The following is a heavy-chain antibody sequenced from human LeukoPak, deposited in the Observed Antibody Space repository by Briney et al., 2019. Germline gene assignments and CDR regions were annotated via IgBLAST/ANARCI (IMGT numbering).Heavy chain of an antibody. CDR2: ISSSSSTI. CDR3: ARDYTDSERYYYYGMDV. Sequence: PGGSLRLSCTASGFTFSSYTMSWVRQAPGKGLEWVSYISSSSSTIYYADSVKGRFTISRDNAKNSLYLQMNSLRAEDTAVYYCARDYTDSERYYYYGMDVWGQGTTVTVSS. V-gene: IGHV3-48*01. J-gene: IGHJ6*02. D-gene: IGHD3-16*01. CDR1: GFTFSSYT.